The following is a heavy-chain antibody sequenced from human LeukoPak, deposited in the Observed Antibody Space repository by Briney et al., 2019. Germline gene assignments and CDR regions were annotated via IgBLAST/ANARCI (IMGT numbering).Heavy chain of an antibody. CDR2: IRYDGSVK. D-gene: IGHD6-13*01. Sequence: PGGSLRLSCVASGFSFRSFVMHWVRQAPGKGLDWVACIRYDGSVKYYADSVKGRFTISRDNLKNTLFLQMNSLRPEDTAVYYCAKDRTAAGDYEDYWGQGTLVTVSS. J-gene: IGHJ4*02. CDR3: AKDRTAAGDYEDY. V-gene: IGHV3-30*02. CDR1: GFSFRSFV.